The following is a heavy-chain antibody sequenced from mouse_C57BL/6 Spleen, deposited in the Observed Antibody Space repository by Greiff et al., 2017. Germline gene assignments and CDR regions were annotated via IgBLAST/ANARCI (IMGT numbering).Heavy chain of an antibody. Sequence: VQLQQSGAELVKPGASVKLSCTASGFNINDYYMHWVKQRTEQGLEWIGRIDPEDGETKYAPKFQGKANRTADSSSHTAYRQLSSRTSEYTAVYYCASPPAYDYAMDYWGQGTSVTVSA. D-gene: IGHD1-1*01. CDR1: GFNINDYY. CDR2: IDPEDGET. CDR3: ASPPAYDYAMDY. J-gene: IGHJ4*01. V-gene: IGHV14-2*01.